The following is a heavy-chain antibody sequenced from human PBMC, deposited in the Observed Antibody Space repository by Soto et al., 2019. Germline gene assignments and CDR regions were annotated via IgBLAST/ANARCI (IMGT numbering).Heavy chain of an antibody. V-gene: IGHV3-7*05. Sequence: EVQLVESGGGLVQPGGSVRLSCAASGFTFSTYWMSWLRQAPGKGLEWVANIQQDGGDKYHVDSVKGRFTISRDSAKNTLYVQMSSLRTEDTAVYYCAREAQGVPPKDGSGHWLGYLDLWGRGTLVTVSS. CDR1: GFTFSTYW. CDR2: IQQDGGDK. D-gene: IGHD6-19*01. CDR3: AREAQGVPPKDGSGHWLGYLDL. J-gene: IGHJ2*01.